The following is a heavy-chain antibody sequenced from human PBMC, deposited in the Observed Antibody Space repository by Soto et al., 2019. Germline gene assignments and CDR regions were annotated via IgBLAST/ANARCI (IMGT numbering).Heavy chain of an antibody. Sequence: GGSLRLSCAASGFTFSSYGMHWVRQAPGKGLEWVAVIWYDGSNKYYADSVKGRFTISRDNSKNTLYLQMNSLRAEDTAVYYCARDYGGPSAARRPKGTYFDYWGQGTLVTVSS. J-gene: IGHJ4*02. V-gene: IGHV3-33*01. D-gene: IGHD6-6*01. CDR2: IWYDGSNK. CDR3: ARDYGGPSAARRPKGTYFDY. CDR1: GFTFSSYG.